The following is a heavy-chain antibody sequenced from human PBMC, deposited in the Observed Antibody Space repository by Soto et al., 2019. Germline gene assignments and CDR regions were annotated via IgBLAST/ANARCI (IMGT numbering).Heavy chain of an antibody. V-gene: IGHV3-23*01. CDR1: GFTFSSYA. Sequence: PGGSLRLSCAASGFTFSSYAMSWVRQAPGKGLEWVSGISGSGASTFYADSVKGRFTISRDNSKNTLYLQMNSLRAEDTAVYYCAKEADYDHYFDYWGQGTPVTVSS. CDR3: AKEADYDHYFDY. CDR2: ISGSGAST. D-gene: IGHD4-17*01. J-gene: IGHJ4*02.